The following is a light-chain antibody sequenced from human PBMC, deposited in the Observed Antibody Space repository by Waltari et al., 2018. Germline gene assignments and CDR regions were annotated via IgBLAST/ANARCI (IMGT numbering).Light chain of an antibody. Sequence: IQMTQSPPALSAAVGDRVAITCRASQSISDYLHWYQQKPGNAPRVLIYTASSLQRWVPTRFSGSGSGTEFTLTISTLQPEDAATYYCQQSYSSPWTFGQGTKVEIK. CDR1: QSISDY. CDR2: TAS. CDR3: QQSYSSPWT. V-gene: IGKV1-39*01. J-gene: IGKJ1*01.